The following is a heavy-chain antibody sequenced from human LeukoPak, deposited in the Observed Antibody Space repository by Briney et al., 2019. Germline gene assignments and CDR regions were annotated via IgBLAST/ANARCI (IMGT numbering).Heavy chain of an antibody. J-gene: IGHJ3*02. Sequence: GGSLRLSCAASGFTFSSYAMSWVRQAPGKGLEWVSAISVSGGSTYYADSVKGRFTISRDNSKNTLYLQMNSLRAEDTAVYYCAKEFNYYDSSGYYGGDAFDIWGQGTMVTVSS. V-gene: IGHV3-23*01. CDR2: ISVSGGST. CDR3: AKEFNYYDSSGYYGGDAFDI. CDR1: GFTFSSYA. D-gene: IGHD3-22*01.